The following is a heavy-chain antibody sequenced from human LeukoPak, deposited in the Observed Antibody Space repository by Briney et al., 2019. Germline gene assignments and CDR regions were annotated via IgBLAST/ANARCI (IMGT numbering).Heavy chain of an antibody. Sequence: GASVKVSCKASGYTFTSYDINWVRQATGQGLERMGWMNPNSGNTGYAQKFQGRVTMTRNTSISTAYMELSSLRSEDTAVYYCAREGVLYSSSSGFDYWGQGTLVTVSS. D-gene: IGHD6-6*01. V-gene: IGHV1-8*01. CDR2: MNPNSGNT. J-gene: IGHJ4*02. CDR3: AREGVLYSSSSGFDY. CDR1: GYTFTSYD.